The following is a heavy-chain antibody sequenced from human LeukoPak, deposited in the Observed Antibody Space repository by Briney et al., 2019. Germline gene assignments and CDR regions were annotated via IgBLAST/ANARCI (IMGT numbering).Heavy chain of an antibody. V-gene: IGHV4-31*03. D-gene: IGHD1-26*01. CDR3: ASFVQMAGAYYFDY. Sequence: TSQTLSLTCTVSGGSISSGGYYWSWIRQHPGKGLEWIGYIYYSGSTYYNPSLKSRVTISVDTSKNQFSLKLSSVTAADTAVYYCASFVQMAGAYYFDYWGQGTLVTVSS. J-gene: IGHJ4*02. CDR2: IYYSGST. CDR1: GGSISSGGYY.